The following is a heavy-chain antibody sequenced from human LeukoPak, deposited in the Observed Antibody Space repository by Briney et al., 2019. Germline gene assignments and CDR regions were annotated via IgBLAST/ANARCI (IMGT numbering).Heavy chain of an antibody. Sequence: ASVKVSCKASGYTFTSYGTSWVRQAPGQGLEWMGWISAYNGNTNYAQKLQGRVTMTTDTSTSTAYMELRSLRSDDTAVYYCARVWGIVVVPAALYCFDYWGQGTLVTVSS. D-gene: IGHD2-2*01. CDR3: ARVWGIVVVPAALYCFDY. CDR2: ISAYNGNT. V-gene: IGHV1-18*01. CDR1: GYTFTSYG. J-gene: IGHJ4*02.